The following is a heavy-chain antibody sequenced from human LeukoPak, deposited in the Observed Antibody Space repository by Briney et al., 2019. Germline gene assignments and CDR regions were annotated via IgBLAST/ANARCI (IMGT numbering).Heavy chain of an antibody. Sequence: PGGSLRLSCAASGFTVSSNYMSWVRQAPGKRLEWVSVIYSGGSTYYADSAKGRFTISRDNSKNTLYLQMNSLRAEDTAVYYCAREDSSSWSLGYWGQGTLVTVSS. D-gene: IGHD6-13*01. CDR3: AREDSSSWSLGY. J-gene: IGHJ4*02. CDR1: GFTVSSNY. V-gene: IGHV3-53*01. CDR2: IYSGGST.